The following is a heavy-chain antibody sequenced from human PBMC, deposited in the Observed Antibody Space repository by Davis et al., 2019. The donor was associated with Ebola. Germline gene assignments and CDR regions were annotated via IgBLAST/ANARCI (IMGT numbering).Heavy chain of an antibody. J-gene: IGHJ6*02. D-gene: IGHD6-13*01. CDR1: GFTFGDYA. V-gene: IGHV3-49*04. CDR2: IRSKAYGGKT. CDR3: TRDLKQPPPSYYYGMDV. Sequence: SLKISCTASGFTFGDYAMSWVRQAPGKGLEWVGFIRSKAYGGKTDYAASVKGRFTISRDDSESIAYLQMNSLKTDDTAVYYCTRDLKQPPPSYYYGMDVWGQGTTVTVS.